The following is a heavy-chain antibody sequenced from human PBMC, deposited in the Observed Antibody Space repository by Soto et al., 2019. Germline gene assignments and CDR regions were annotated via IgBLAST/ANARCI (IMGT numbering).Heavy chain of an antibody. CDR1: SGSITSSNW. D-gene: IGHD5-12*01. Sequence: QVQLQESGPGLVKPSGTLSLTCAVSSGSITSSNWWSWVRQPPGKGLEWIGEVSHSGSTNYIPSLKSRVTISVDKSRNQFSLRLNSVTAADTAVYYCARNRYGGYDFDFWCQGTLVTVSS. V-gene: IGHV4-4*02. J-gene: IGHJ4*02. CDR2: VSHSGST. CDR3: ARNRYGGYDFDF.